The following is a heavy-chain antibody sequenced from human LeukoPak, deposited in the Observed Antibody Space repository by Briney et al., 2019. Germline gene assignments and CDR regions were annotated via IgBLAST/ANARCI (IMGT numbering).Heavy chain of an antibody. CDR1: GYSFTTYW. CDR2: IYPGDSDT. CDR3: ARAFAYYYGSGSTYFDY. Sequence: GESLKISCKGSGYSFTTYWIGWVRQMPGKGLEWMGFIYPGDSDTTYSPSFQGQVTISADKSISTAYLQWSSLKASDTAMYYCARAFAYYYGSGSTYFDYWGQGTLVTVSS. D-gene: IGHD3-10*01. V-gene: IGHV5-51*01. J-gene: IGHJ4*02.